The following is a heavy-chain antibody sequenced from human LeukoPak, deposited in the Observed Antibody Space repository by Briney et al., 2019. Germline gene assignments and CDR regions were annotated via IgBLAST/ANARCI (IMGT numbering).Heavy chain of an antibody. J-gene: IGHJ4*02. CDR3: ARGWGPYVVPTFVSY. CDR1: GFKFSSYS. Sequence: GGSLRLSCAASGFKFSSYSMKWVRQAPGKGLEWVSFISSSSSSYIYYADSLKGRFTISRDNAKNSLYLQMNSLRAEDTALYHCARGWGPYVVPTFVSYWGQGTLVTVSS. CDR2: ISSSSSSYI. V-gene: IGHV3-21*04. D-gene: IGHD2/OR15-2a*01.